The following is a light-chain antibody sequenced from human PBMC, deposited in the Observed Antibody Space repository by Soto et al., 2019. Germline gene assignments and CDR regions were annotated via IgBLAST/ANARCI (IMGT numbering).Light chain of an antibody. J-gene: IGKJ1*01. V-gene: IGKV4-1*01. CDR1: QSVLYSSNNKNY. CDR3: QQYYSTPRT. Sequence: DIVMTQSPDSLAVSLGERATINCKSSQSVLYSSNNKNYLAWYQQKPGQPPKLLIYWASTRESGVPDRFSGTGTGTDFTLTISSLQAEDVAVYYCQQYYSTPRTFGKGTKVAI. CDR2: WAS.